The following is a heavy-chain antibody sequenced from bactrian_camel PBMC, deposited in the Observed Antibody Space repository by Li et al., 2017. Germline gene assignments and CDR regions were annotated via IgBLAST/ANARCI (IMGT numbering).Heavy chain of an antibody. V-gene: IGHV3S6*01. D-gene: IGHD6*01. CDR1: GFTFSTTG. Sequence: HVQLVESGGGLVQPGGSLRLSCAASGFTFSTTGMNWVRQSPAKGLEWVCGTWSDGTSKKCADSVKGRFTISRDNAKNTVYLQMNSLKSEDTALYYCVKGARAWAAGTYFGYWGQGTQVTVS. CDR3: VKGARAWAAGTYFGY. J-gene: IGHJ6*01. CDR2: TWSDGTSK.